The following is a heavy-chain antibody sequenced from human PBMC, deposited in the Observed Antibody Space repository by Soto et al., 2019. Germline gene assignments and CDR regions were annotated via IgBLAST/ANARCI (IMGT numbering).Heavy chain of an antibody. J-gene: IGHJ5*02. Sequence: SETLSLTCTVSGGSISSSSYYWGWLRQPPGKGLEWIGSMFYSGNTYYNPSLKSRVTISVDTSKNQFSLELSSVTAADTAVYFCARHPSNFWFDPWGQGTLVTVSS. CDR3: ARHPSNFWFDP. V-gene: IGHV4-39*01. D-gene: IGHD4-4*01. CDR2: MFYSGNT. CDR1: GGSISSSSYY.